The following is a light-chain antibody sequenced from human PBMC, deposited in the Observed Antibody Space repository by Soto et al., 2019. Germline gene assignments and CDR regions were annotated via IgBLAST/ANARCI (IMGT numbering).Light chain of an antibody. Sequence: EIVMMQSPATLSVSPGERATHSCRASQSVSSNLAWYQQKPGQAPRLLIYGASTRATGIPARFSGSGSGTDFNLNIASLEPEDSAFYFCQQRSNWPPTFGQGTRLEI. V-gene: IGKV3-15*01. CDR1: QSVSSN. CDR3: QQRSNWPPT. J-gene: IGKJ5*01. CDR2: GAS.